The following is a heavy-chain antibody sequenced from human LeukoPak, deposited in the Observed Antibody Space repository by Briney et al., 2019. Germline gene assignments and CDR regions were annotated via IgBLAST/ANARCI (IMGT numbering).Heavy chain of an antibody. D-gene: IGHD1-26*01. CDR2: IYPDDSDT. J-gene: IGHJ4*02. Sequence: GESLKISCKGSGFTFTRHWIGWVRQMPGKGLEWMGIIYPDDSDTKYGPSFQGQVTISADKSINTAYLQWNSLQASDTALYYCARSFVSTGSLYYFEYWGQGTLVTVSS. CDR3: ARSFVSTGSLYYFEY. CDR1: GFTFTRHW. V-gene: IGHV5-51*01.